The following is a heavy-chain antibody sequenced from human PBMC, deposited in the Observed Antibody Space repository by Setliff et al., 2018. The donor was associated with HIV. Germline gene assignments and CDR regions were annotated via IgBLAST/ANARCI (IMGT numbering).Heavy chain of an antibody. J-gene: IGHJ4*02. Sequence: PGGSLRLSCVVSGFAFSNFAMHWVRQAPGKGPEWLALIWYDGSQRYYAGTVKGRFTVSRDDSKNTLYLHMNNLRVEDSAIYYCVKDDTSGLYYLDFWGQGTLVTVSS. D-gene: IGHD3-22*01. V-gene: IGHV3-33*06. CDR2: IWYDGSQR. CDR3: VKDDTSGLYYLDF. CDR1: GFAFSNFA.